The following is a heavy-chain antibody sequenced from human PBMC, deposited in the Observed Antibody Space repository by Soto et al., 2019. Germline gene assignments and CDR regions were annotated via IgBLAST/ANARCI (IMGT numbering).Heavy chain of an antibody. CDR1: GFTFSDHY. D-gene: IGHD3-10*01. V-gene: IGHV3-72*01. J-gene: IGHJ5*02. Sequence: EVQLVESGGGLVQPGGSLRLSCAASGFTFSDHYMDWVRQAPGKGLEWVGRARNKANSYAIDYAASVKGRFTISRDDSENSLYLQMNSLKIEDTAVYYCVREAHVSGSYISWFDPWGQGTLVTVSS. CDR2: ARNKANSYAI. CDR3: VREAHVSGSYISWFDP.